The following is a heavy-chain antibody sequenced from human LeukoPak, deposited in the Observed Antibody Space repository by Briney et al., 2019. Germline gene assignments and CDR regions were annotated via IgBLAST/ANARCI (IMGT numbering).Heavy chain of an antibody. Sequence: PGRSLRLSCAASGFTFSSYGMHWVRQAPGKGLEWVAVIWYDGSNKYYADSVKGRFTISRDNSKNTLYLQMNSLRAEDTAVYYCARGVHYYDTFYYYYGMDVWGQGTTVTVSS. CDR2: IWYDGSNK. D-gene: IGHD3-22*01. CDR3: ARGVHYYDTFYYYYGMDV. CDR1: GFTFSSYG. V-gene: IGHV3-33*01. J-gene: IGHJ6*02.